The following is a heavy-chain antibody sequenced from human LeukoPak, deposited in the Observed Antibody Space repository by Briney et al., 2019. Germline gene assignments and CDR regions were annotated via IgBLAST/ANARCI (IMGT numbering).Heavy chain of an antibody. D-gene: IGHD2-15*01. Sequence: PSETLSLTCTVSGGSISSYSWSWIRQPAGKGLEWIGRIFASGSTKYNPSLKSRVTMSVETSKKQFSLKLSSVTAADTAVYYCARGRLLGYCSGGSCYKNWFDPWGQGTLVTVSS. J-gene: IGHJ5*02. CDR1: GGSISSYS. CDR2: IFASGST. V-gene: IGHV4-4*07. CDR3: ARGRLLGYCSGGSCYKNWFDP.